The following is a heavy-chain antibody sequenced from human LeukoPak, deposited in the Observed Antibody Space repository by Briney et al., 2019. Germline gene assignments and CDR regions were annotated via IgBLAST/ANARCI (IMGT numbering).Heavy chain of an antibody. CDR2: INPNSGGT. D-gene: IGHD3-3*01. Sequence: ASVKVSCKASGYTFTGYYMHWVRQAPGQGLEWMGWINPNSGGTNYAQKFQGRVTMTRDTSISTAYMELSRLRSDDTAAYYCARDFSRRGFDPWAREPWSPSPQ. CDR1: GYTFTGYY. CDR3: ARDFSRRGFDP. V-gene: IGHV1-2*02. J-gene: IGHJ5*02.